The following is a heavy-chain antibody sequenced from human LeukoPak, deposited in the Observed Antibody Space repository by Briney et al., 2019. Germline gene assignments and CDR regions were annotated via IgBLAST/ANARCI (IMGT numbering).Heavy chain of an antibody. V-gene: IGHV4-59*12. Sequence: TSETLSLTCTVSGGSISSYYWSWIRHHPVKGLEWIGYIHDIGNSYYNPSLQSRVAISIDISRNQFSLKLSSVTAADTAVYYCARGYVLDVWGQGTTVTVSS. CDR1: GGSISSYY. D-gene: IGHD2-15*01. J-gene: IGHJ6*02. CDR2: IHDIGNS. CDR3: ARGYVLDV.